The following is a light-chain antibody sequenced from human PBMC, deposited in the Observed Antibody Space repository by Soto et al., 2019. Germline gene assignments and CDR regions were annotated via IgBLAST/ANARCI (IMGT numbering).Light chain of an antibody. Sequence: QSALTQPPSASGSPGQSVTISCTGTSSDIGGYNYVSWYQQHPGKAPKLMIYEVTKRPSGVPDRFSGSKSGNTASLTVSGLQAEDEADYCCRSYAASNNLVFGGGTKVTVL. CDR1: SSDIGGYNY. J-gene: IGLJ2*01. CDR3: RSYAASNNLV. V-gene: IGLV2-8*01. CDR2: EVT.